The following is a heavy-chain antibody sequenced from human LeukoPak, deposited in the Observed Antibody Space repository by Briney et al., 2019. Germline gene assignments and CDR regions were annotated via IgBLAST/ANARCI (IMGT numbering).Heavy chain of an antibody. Sequence: GGSLRLSCAASGFTFSSYGMHWVRQAPGKGLEWVAVIWYDGSNKYYADSVKGRFTISRDNSKNTLYLQMNSLRAEDTAVYYCARDPYYDFWSGYLYYYYGMDVWGQGTTVTVSS. V-gene: IGHV3-33*01. J-gene: IGHJ6*02. CDR1: GFTFSSYG. D-gene: IGHD3-3*01. CDR2: IWYDGSNK. CDR3: ARDPYYDFWSGYLYYYYGMDV.